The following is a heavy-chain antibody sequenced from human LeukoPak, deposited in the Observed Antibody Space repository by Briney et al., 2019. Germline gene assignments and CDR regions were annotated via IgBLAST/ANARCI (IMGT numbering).Heavy chain of an antibody. CDR2: IKSKTDGGTT. J-gene: IGHJ4*02. D-gene: IGHD4-17*01. V-gene: IGHV3-15*01. CDR3: TSDYGDYLRWFDY. CDR1: GFTFSNAW. Sequence: PGGSLRLSCAASGFTFSNAWMSWVRQAPGKGLEWVGRIKSKTDGGTTDYAAPVKGRFTISRDDSKNTLYLQMNSLKTEDTAVYYCTSDYGDYLRWFDYWGQGTLVTVSS.